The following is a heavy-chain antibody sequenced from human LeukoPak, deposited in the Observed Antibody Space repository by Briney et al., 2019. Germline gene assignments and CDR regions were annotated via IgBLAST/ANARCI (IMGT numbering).Heavy chain of an antibody. J-gene: IGHJ1*01. CDR1: GFTFSSYS. V-gene: IGHV3-21*01. D-gene: IGHD3-3*01. CDR3: ARVIGVAPAEYFQH. CDR2: ISSSSSYI. Sequence: PGGSLRLSCAASGFTFSSYSMNWVRQAPGKGLEWVSSISSSSSYIYYADSVKGRFTISRDNAKNSLYLQMNSLRAEDTAVYYCARVIGVAPAEYFQHWGQGTLVTVSS.